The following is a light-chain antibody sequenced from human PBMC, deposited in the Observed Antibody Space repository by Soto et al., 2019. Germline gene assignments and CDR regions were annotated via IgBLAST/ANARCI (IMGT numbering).Light chain of an antibody. Sequence: DIQMTRSPSTLSWCVVEVFTITGPASQSISSWLDWYQQKPGKAPTLLIYDASSLERAVPSRFSRSRSGTESTLTISSLQPDDFATHYSKQYNRYSSTFAQVTEVDIK. CDR3: KQYNRYSST. CDR1: QSISSW. V-gene: IGKV1-5*01. J-gene: IGKJ1*01. CDR2: DAS.